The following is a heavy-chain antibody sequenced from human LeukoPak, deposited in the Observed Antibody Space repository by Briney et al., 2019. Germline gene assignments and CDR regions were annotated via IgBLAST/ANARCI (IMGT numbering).Heavy chain of an antibody. V-gene: IGHV4-61*09. J-gene: IGHJ4*02. CDR1: GGSISSGSCN. Sequence: PSETLSLTCSVSGGSISSGSCNWSWIRKPAGRGLEWIGHIYSSGSTKYNSSLKSRVSISIDTSKNQFSLNLSSVTAADTAVYYCARDFEFCSSTSCCRTFDYWGQGTLVTVSS. CDR2: IYSSGST. D-gene: IGHD2-2*01. CDR3: ARDFEFCSSTSCCRTFDY.